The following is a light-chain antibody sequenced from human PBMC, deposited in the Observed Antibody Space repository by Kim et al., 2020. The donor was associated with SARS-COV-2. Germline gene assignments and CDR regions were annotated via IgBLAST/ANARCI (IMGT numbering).Light chain of an antibody. CDR2: GNS. Sequence: QSVLTQSPSVSGAPGQRVTISCTGSSSNIGAGYDVHWYQQLPGTAPKVLIYGNSYRPSGVPDRFSGSKSATSASLAITGLQAEDEADYYCQSYDSSLSGWVFGGGTQLTVL. CDR3: QSYDSSLSGWV. V-gene: IGLV1-40*01. J-gene: IGLJ3*02. CDR1: SSNIGAGYD.